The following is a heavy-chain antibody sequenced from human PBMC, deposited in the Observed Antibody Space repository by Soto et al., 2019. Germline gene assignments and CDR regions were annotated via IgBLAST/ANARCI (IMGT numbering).Heavy chain of an antibody. V-gene: IGHV4-30-4*01. J-gene: IGHJ6*02. CDR1: GGTINSADYY. Sequence: QVQLQESGPGLVKPSQTLSLTCIVSGGTINSADYYWSWIRQPPGKGLEWVGYIFFTGSTSYNPSLRSRLSLSLDTSKNQFSLKLSSVTAADTAVYFCARDLDGSGWNGSGMDVWGQGTTVTVPS. D-gene: IGHD1-1*01. CDR3: ARDLDGSGWNGSGMDV. CDR2: IFFTGST.